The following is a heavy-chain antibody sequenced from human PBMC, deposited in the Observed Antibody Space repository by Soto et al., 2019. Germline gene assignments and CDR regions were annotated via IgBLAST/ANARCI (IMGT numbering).Heavy chain of an antibody. J-gene: IGHJ3*02. D-gene: IGHD2-2*01. CDR2: IIPILGIA. CDR1: GGTFSSYT. CDR3: ATYCSSTSCYREDAFDI. V-gene: IGHV1-69*02. Sequence: QVQLVHSGAEVKKPGSSVKVSCKASGGTFSSYTISWVRQAPGQGLEWMGRIIPILGIANYAQKFQGRVTITADKSTSTAYMELSSLRSEDTAVYYCATYCSSTSCYREDAFDIWGQGTMVTVSS.